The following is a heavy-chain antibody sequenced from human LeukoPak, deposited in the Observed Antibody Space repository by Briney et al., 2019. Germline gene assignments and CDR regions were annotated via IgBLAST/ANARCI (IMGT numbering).Heavy chain of an antibody. J-gene: IGHJ4*02. CDR2: IYYSGGT. D-gene: IGHD4-17*01. CDR1: GGSISSSSYS. V-gene: IGHV4-39*01. Sequence: EPSETLSLTCTVSGGSISSSSYSWGWIRQPPGKGLEWIGSIYYSGGTYYNPSLKSRVTISVDTSKNQFSLKLSSVTAADTAVYYCARHMSDYLFDYWGQGTLVTVSS. CDR3: ARHMSDYLFDY.